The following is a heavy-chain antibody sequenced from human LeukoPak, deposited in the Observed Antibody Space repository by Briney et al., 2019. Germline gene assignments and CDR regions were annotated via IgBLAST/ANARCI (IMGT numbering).Heavy chain of an antibody. J-gene: IGHJ4*02. CDR2: ISAYNGNT. V-gene: IGHV1-18*01. Sequence: ASVKVSCKASGYTFTSYGISWVRQAPGQGLEWMGWISAYNGNTNYAQKLQGRVTMTTDTTTSTAYMELRSLRSDDTAVYYCAIAQSVVVVTASGYWGQGTLVTVSS. CDR3: AIAQSVVVVTASGY. D-gene: IGHD2-21*02. CDR1: GYTFTSYG.